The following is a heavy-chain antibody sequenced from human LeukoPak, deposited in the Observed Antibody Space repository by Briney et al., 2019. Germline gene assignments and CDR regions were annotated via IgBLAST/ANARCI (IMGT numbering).Heavy chain of an antibody. J-gene: IGHJ4*02. V-gene: IGHV3-48*02. CDR1: GFTFSSYA. Sequence: GGSLRLSCAASGFTFSSYAMNWVRQAPGKGLEWVSYISGSGTTMYYADSVKGRFTISRDNANNSMSLQMNSLRDEDTGFYYCAAAVAGRGFFDYWGQGILVTVSS. CDR2: ISGSGTTM. D-gene: IGHD6-19*01. CDR3: AAAVAGRGFFDY.